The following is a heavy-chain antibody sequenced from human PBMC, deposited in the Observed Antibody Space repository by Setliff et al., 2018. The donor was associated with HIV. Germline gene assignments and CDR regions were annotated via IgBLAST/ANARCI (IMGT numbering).Heavy chain of an antibody. Sequence: SETLSLTCAVYGGSFSNYYRSWIRQSPGEGLEWIGEINHGGSTNYNPSLKSRVTMSVDTSKNQFSLQPTSVTAADTAVYYCARSGNILTDYSYYSYFMDVWGGGTTVTVSS. V-gene: IGHV4-34*01. J-gene: IGHJ6*03. D-gene: IGHD3-9*01. CDR1: GGSFSNYY. CDR2: INHGGST. CDR3: ARSGNILTDYSYYSYFMDV.